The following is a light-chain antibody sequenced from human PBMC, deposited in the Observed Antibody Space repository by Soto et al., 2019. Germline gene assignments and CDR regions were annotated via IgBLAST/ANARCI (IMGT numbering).Light chain of an antibody. CDR2: SNH. V-gene: IGLV1-44*01. CDR1: NSNIGSKT. Sequence: QSVLTQPPSASGTPGQRVTISCSGSNSNIGSKTVNWYQHLPGTAPKLLIYSNHHRPSGVPDRFSASKSGTSASLAISWLQSEDEADYYCSTWDDRLNGVVFGGGTKLTVL. J-gene: IGLJ2*01. CDR3: STWDDRLNGVV.